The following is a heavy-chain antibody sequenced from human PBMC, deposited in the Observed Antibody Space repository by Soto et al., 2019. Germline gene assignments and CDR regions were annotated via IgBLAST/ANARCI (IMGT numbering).Heavy chain of an antibody. Sequence: QVQLVQSGAEVKKPGASVKVSCKASGYTFTSYDINWVRQATGQGLEWMGWMNPNSGNTGYAQKFRGRVTRTRNTSISTAYMEVSSLRSEDTAVYYCARARYSRDHNWFDPWGQGTLVTVSS. D-gene: IGHD6-13*01. CDR1: GYTFTSYD. V-gene: IGHV1-8*01. CDR2: MNPNSGNT. J-gene: IGHJ5*02. CDR3: ARARYSRDHNWFDP.